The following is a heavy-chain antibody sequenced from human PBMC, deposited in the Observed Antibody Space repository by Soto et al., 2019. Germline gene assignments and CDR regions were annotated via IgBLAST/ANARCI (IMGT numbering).Heavy chain of an antibody. CDR2: INPNSGGT. CDR1: GYTFTGYY. J-gene: IGHJ4*02. Sequence: ASVKVSCKASGYTFTGYYMHWVRQAPGQGLEWMGWINPNSGGTNYAQKFQGRVTMTRDTSISTAYMELSRLRSDDTAVYYCARDLIGVAGTSDCWGQGTLVTVSS. D-gene: IGHD6-19*01. CDR3: ARDLIGVAGTSDC. V-gene: IGHV1-2*02.